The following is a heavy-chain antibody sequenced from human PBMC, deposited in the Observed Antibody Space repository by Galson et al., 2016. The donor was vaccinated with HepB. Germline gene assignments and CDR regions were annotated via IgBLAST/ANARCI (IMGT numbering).Heavy chain of an antibody. CDR1: GYTFTNYY. CDR2: INPTDVIT. J-gene: IGHJ4*02. Sequence: SVKASCKASGYTFTNYYIHWVRQAPGQGLEWMGIINPTDVITPYAQKFQGRVTMTRDTSTSTVYMELSSLRSADTAVYYCARGADSGYDLGDYWGQGTLVTVSS. V-gene: IGHV1-46*01. D-gene: IGHD5-12*01. CDR3: ARGADSGYDLGDY.